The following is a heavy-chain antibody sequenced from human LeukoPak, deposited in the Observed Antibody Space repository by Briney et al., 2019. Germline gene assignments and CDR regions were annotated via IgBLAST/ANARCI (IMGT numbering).Heavy chain of an antibody. CDR2: IRSDGSVK. V-gene: IGHV3-30*02. D-gene: IGHD3-10*01. J-gene: IGHJ4*02. CDR1: GFTFSGYG. Sequence: GGSLRLSCAASGFTFSGYGIHWVRQAPGKGLEWVAFIRSDGSVKYYADSVRGRFTISRDNSKNTLYLQMNGLRADDTAVYYCAAGSYFDHWGQGTLVVVSS. CDR3: AAGSYFDH.